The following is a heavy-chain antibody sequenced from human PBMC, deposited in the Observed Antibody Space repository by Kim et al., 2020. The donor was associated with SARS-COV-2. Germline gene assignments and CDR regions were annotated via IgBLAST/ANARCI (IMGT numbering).Heavy chain of an antibody. Sequence: YVKGRFTISRDNSKNTLYLQMNSLRAEDTAVYYCAKGVYCGGDCYSFFDYWGQGTLVTVSS. D-gene: IGHD2-21*02. V-gene: IGHV3-23*01. J-gene: IGHJ4*02. CDR3: AKGVYCGGDCYSFFDY.